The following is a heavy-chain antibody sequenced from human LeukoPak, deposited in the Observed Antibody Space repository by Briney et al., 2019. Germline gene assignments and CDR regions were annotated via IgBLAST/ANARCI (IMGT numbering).Heavy chain of an antibody. J-gene: IGHJ4*02. Sequence: GSLRLSCSASGFTFSNYWMSWVRQAPGKGLEWVANIKQDESEKYYVDSVKGRFTISRDNAKSSLYLQMNSLRAEDTAAYYCARALDSSSSRYQAFEEWGQGTLVTVSS. CDR1: GFTFSNYW. CDR3: ARALDSSSSRYQAFEE. CDR2: IKQDESEK. D-gene: IGHD2-2*01. V-gene: IGHV3-7*01.